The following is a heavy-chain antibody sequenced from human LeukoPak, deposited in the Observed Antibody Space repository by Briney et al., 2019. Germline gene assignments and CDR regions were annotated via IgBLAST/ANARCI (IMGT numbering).Heavy chain of an antibody. D-gene: IGHD1-26*01. CDR2: IYSGGST. CDR1: GFTVSSNY. V-gene: IGHV3-53*01. Sequence: PGGSLRLSCAASGFTVSSNYMSWVCQAPGKGLEWVSVIYSGGSTYYADSVRGRFTISRDNSKNTLYLQMNSLRAEDTAVYYCATSGVGATNFDYWGQGTLVTVSS. J-gene: IGHJ4*02. CDR3: ATSGVGATNFDY.